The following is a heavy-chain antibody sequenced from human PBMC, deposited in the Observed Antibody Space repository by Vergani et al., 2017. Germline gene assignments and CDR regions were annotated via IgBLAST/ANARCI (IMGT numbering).Heavy chain of an antibody. D-gene: IGHD1-26*01. Sequence: QVQLVQSGAEVKKPGASVKVSCKASGYTFTSYYMHWVRQAPGQGLEWMGIINPSGGTANYAQKFQGRVTITADESTSTAYMELSSLRSEDTAVYYCARDDWHSGSYAPAAGYWGQGTLVTVSS. CDR2: INPSGGTA. J-gene: IGHJ4*02. CDR3: ARDDWHSGSYAPAAGY. V-gene: IGHV1-46*01. CDR1: GYTFTSYY.